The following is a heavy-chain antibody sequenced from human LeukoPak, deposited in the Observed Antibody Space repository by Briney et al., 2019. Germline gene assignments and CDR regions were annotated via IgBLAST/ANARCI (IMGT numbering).Heavy chain of an antibody. V-gene: IGHV5-51*01. J-gene: IGHJ5*02. D-gene: IGHD6-13*01. CDR3: ARGLNGGIAAAGMNPPMWFDP. CDR2: IYPGDSDT. Sequence: GESLKISCKGSGYSFTSYWIGWVRQMPGKGLEWMGIIYPGDSDTRYSPSFQGQVTISADKSISTAYLQWSSLKASDTAMYYCARGLNGGIAAAGMNPPMWFDPWGRGTLVTVSS. CDR1: GYSFTSYW.